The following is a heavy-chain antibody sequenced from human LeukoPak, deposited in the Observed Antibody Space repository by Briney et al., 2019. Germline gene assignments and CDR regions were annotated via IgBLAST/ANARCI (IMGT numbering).Heavy chain of an antibody. Sequence: GGSLRLSCAASGFTVSSNYMSWVRQAPGKGLEWVSVIYSGGSTYYADSVKGRFTISRDNSKNTLYLQMNSLGAEDTAVYYCARDPGDLYWYFDLWGRGTLVTVSS. J-gene: IGHJ2*01. CDR2: IYSGGST. V-gene: IGHV3-53*01. CDR1: GFTVSSNY. CDR3: ARDPGDLYWYFDL. D-gene: IGHD3-16*01.